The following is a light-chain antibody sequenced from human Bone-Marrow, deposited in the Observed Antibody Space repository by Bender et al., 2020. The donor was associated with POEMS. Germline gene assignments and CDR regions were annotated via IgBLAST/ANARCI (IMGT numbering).Light chain of an antibody. CDR1: SSDLY. CDR2: EAS. Sequence: QSALTQPASVSGSPGQSIIISCTGTSSDLYVSWYQQHPGNAPKLMIYEASKRPSGVSNRFSASKSGNTASLTISGLQAEDEADYYCCSYAGSDTFAVFGGGTKLTVL. V-gene: IGLV2-23*02. J-gene: IGLJ3*02. CDR3: CSYAGSDTFAV.